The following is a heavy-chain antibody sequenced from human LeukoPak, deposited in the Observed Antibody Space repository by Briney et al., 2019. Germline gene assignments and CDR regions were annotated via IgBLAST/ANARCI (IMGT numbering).Heavy chain of an antibody. CDR1: GGSISSYY. CDR2: IYYSGST. CDR3: ARAPRRAACSSTSCYKASYYYYGMDV. D-gene: IGHD2-2*02. Sequence: SETLSLTCTVSGGSISSYYWSWIRQPPGKGLEWIGYIYYSGSTNYNPSLKSRVTISVDTSKNQFSLKLSSVTAADTAVYYCARAPRRAACSSTSCYKASYYYYGMDVWGQGTTVTVSS. V-gene: IGHV4-59*01. J-gene: IGHJ6*02.